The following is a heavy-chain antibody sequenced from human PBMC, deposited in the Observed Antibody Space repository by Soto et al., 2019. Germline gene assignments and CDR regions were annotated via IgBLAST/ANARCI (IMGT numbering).Heavy chain of an antibody. CDR2: ISYSGNT. CDR1: GGSISNYN. V-gene: IGHV4-59*08. J-gene: IGHJ4*02. Sequence: PSETLSLTCSVSGGSISNYNWNWVRQPPGKELEWIGFISYSGNTNYNPSLRSRVTISIETSKNQFSLKLSSVTAADTAVYFCARTLGGYTFGPLDSWGQGALVTVSS. CDR3: ARTLGGYTFGPLDS. D-gene: IGHD5-18*01.